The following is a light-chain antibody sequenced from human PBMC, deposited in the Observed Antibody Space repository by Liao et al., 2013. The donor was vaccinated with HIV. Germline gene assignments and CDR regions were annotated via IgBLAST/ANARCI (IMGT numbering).Light chain of an antibody. CDR1: ALPNQY. V-gene: IGLV3-25*03. CDR2: KDS. J-gene: IGLJ3*02. Sequence: SYELTQPPSVSVSPGQTARITCSGDALPNQYAYWYQQKPGQAPVLVIYKDSERPSGIPERFSGSSSGTTVTLTISGVQAEDEADYYCQSADSSGIFWVFGGGTKLTVL. CDR3: QSADSSGIFWV.